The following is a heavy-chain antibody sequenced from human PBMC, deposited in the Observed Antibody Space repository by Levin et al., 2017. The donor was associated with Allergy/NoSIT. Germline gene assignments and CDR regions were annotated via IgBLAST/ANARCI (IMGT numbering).Heavy chain of an antibody. J-gene: IGHJ5*02. CDR3: AREGGSSWYGYNWFDP. D-gene: IGHD6-13*01. Sequence: PGGSLRLSCTVSGGSISSYYWSWIRQPPGKGLEWIGYIYYSGSTNYNPSLKSRVTISVDTSKNQFSLKLSSVTAADTAVYYCAREGGSSWYGYNWFDPWGQGTLVTVSS. V-gene: IGHV4-59*01. CDR1: GGSISSYY. CDR2: IYYSGST.